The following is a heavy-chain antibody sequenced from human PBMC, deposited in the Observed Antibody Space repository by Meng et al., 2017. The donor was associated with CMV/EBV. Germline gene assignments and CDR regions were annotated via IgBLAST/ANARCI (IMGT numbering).Heavy chain of an antibody. CDR2: IKQDGSEK. CDR3: ARDSSSWYSRDYYYYGMDV. V-gene: IGHV3-7*01. J-gene: IGHJ6*02. CDR1: GFTFSSYW. Sequence: GGSLRLSCAAFGFTFSSYWMSWVRQAPGKGLEWVANIKQDGSEKYYVDSVKGRFTISRDNAKNTLYLQMNSLRAEDTAVYYCARDSSSWYSRDYYYYGMDVWGQGTTVTVSS. D-gene: IGHD6-13*01.